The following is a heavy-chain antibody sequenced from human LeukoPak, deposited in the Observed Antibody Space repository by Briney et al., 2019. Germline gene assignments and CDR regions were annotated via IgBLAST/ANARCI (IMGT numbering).Heavy chain of an antibody. V-gene: IGHV3-23*01. CDR3: AKEYSGYDFDY. J-gene: IGHJ4*02. CDR2: TSGSGVNS. CDR1: GFTLRSYD. Sequence: GGSLRLSCAASGFTLRSYDMSWVRQAPGKGLEWVAATSGSGVNSYYADSVRGRFTISRDNSQDTLYLQMDSLRAEDTALYYCAKEYSGYDFDYWGQGTLVTVSS. D-gene: IGHD5-12*01.